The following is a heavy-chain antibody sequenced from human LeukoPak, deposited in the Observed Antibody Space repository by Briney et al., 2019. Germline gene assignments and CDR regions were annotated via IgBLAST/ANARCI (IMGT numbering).Heavy chain of an antibody. J-gene: IGHJ4*02. V-gene: IGHV3-11*01. D-gene: IGHD3-22*01. CDR2: VSSSGSTI. CDR3: ARPKSYYYDSSGYYVV. CDR1: GFTFSDYY. Sequence: GGSLRLSCAASGFTFSDYYMSWLRQAPGKGLEWVSYVSSSGSTIYYADSVKGRFTISRYNAKNSLYLQMNSLRAEDTAVYYCARPKSYYYDSSGYYVVWGQGTLVTVSS.